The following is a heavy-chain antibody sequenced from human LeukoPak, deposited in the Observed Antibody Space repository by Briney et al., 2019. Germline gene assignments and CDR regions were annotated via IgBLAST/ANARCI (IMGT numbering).Heavy chain of an antibody. V-gene: IGHV3-30*04. CDR3: ARDHLEGSPEYYYGMDV. J-gene: IGHJ6*02. D-gene: IGHD3-10*01. CDR1: GFTFSSYA. CDR2: ISYDGNNK. Sequence: GGSLRLSCAASGFTFSSYAMHWVRQAPGKGLEWVAVISYDGNNKYYADSVKGRFTISRDNSKNTLYLQMNSLRAEDTAVYYCARDHLEGSPEYYYGMDVWGQGTTVTVSS.